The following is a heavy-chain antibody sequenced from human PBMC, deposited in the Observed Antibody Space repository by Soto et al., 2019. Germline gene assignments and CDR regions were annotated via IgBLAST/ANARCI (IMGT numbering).Heavy chain of an antibody. CDR2: IRSGGDYT. D-gene: IGHD5-12*01. Sequence: EVQLLESGGGLVQPGGSLRLSCAASGFIFGTSAMGWVRQAPGKGLEWVSSIRSGGDYTSSADSVKGRFTISRDNSKDTLVLQMNSLRAEDTAVYYCAKRSTAYGGPFDYWGQGSLVTVSS. CDR1: GFIFGTSA. J-gene: IGHJ4*02. CDR3: AKRSTAYGGPFDY. V-gene: IGHV3-23*01.